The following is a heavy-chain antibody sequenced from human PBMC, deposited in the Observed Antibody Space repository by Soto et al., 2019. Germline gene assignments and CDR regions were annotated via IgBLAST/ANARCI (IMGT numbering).Heavy chain of an antibody. Sequence: SETLSLTCAVYGASLSDNYCNWLRQPPGKGLEWIGEINHSGNTNYNPSLRSRVTISIDTSKNQLSLNLRSVSAADTAVYYCARGGGEFDAWGQGNPVTVSS. CDR1: GASLSDNY. D-gene: IGHD3-10*01. CDR3: ARGGGEFDA. CDR2: INHSGNT. V-gene: IGHV4-34*01. J-gene: IGHJ5*02.